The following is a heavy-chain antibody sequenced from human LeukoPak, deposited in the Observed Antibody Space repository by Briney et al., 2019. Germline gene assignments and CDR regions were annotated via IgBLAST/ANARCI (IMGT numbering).Heavy chain of an antibody. D-gene: IGHD3-3*01. CDR1: GFTFSSYA. Sequence: AGSLTLSCAASGFTFSSYAMSWVRQAPGKGLEWVSATSGSGSSTYYADPGRGRFTTARDNSKNTLYLQMNSLRAEDTAVSDCAKGILFFRAKKNYYFDYWGQGTLVTVSS. CDR3: AKGILFFRAKKNYYFDY. V-gene: IGHV3-23*01. J-gene: IGHJ4*02. CDR2: TSGSGSST.